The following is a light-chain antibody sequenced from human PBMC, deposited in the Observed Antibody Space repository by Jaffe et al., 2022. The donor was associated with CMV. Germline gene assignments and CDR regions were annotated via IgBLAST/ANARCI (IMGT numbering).Light chain of an antibody. CDR2: DVS. J-gene: IGLJ2*01. CDR1: SSDVGGYNY. CDR3: CSYAGSYTVV. Sequence: QSALTQPRSVSGSPGQSVTISCTGTSSDVGGYNYVSWYQQHPGKAPKFMIYDVSKRPSGVPDRFSGSKSGNTASLTISGLQAEDEGDYYCCSYAGSYTVVFGGGTMLTVL. V-gene: IGLV2-11*01.